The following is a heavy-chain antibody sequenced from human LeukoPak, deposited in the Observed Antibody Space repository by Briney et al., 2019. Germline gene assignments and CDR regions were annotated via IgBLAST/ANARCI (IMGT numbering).Heavy chain of an antibody. CDR3: ARAARPAMAFDY. V-gene: IGHV4-59*01. CDR1: GGSISSYY. J-gene: IGHJ4*02. Sequence: SETLSLTCTVSGGSISSYYWSWIRQPPGKGLEWIGYIYYSGSTNYNPSLKSRVTISVDTSKNQFSLKLSSVTAADTAVYYCARAARPAMAFDYWGQGTLVTVSS. CDR2: IYYSGST. D-gene: IGHD5-24*01.